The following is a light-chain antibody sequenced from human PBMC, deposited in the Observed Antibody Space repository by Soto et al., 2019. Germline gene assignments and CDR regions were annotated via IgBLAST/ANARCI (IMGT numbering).Light chain of an antibody. Sequence: SSESPGTLCLCPGQTAMLSRTASQTISSNYLAWYQQKPGQAHTLLLYGAPGRATRIPDRFSGSGSGTDFTLPISRLEPEDFAVYYCQQYSSSLITFGQGTRLEIK. CDR2: GAP. J-gene: IGKJ5*01. V-gene: IGKV3-20*01. CDR3: QQYSSSLIT. CDR1: QTISSNY.